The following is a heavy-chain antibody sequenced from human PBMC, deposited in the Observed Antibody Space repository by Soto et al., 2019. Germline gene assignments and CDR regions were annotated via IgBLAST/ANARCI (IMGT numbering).Heavy chain of an antibody. V-gene: IGHV1-69*08. Sequence: QVHLVQSGAEVKKPGSAVTVSCTASEGTFSRYTIHWVRQAPGQGLEWMGRIIPTLGSTDYTQKFQDRVTFTADTSTGTSYMKLSSLRYEDTAVYYCARGGDQTISCDYWGQGTLVTVSS. CDR2: IIPTLGST. D-gene: IGHD2-21*01. CDR1: EGTFSRYT. CDR3: ARGGDQTISCDY. J-gene: IGHJ4*02.